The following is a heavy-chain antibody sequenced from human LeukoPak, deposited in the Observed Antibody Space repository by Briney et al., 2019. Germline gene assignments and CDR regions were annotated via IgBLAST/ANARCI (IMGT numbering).Heavy chain of an antibody. D-gene: IGHD3-3*01. J-gene: IGHJ5*02. V-gene: IGHV3-21*01. CDR1: GFTFSSYS. CDR3: VGFGVVIPNWFDP. CDR2: ISSSSSYI. Sequence: GGSLRLSCAASGFTFSSYSMNWVRQAPGKGLEWVSSISSSSSYIYYADSVKGRFTISGDNAKNLLYLQMNSLRAEDTAVYYCVGFGVVIPNWFDPWGQGTLVTVSS.